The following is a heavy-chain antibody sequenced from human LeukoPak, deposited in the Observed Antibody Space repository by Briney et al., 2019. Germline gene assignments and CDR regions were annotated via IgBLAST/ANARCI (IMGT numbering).Heavy chain of an antibody. CDR3: AREYYYDRSGHLFDY. D-gene: IGHD3-22*01. V-gene: IGHV3-66*02. J-gene: IGHJ4*02. CDR2: LYSGGDT. Sequence: GGSLRLSCAASGFIVSSNYMSWVRQAPGKGLEWVSVLYSGGDTYYADSVKGRFTFSRDNSKNTLYLQMNSLRAEDTAVYYCAREYYYDRSGHLFDYWGQGTLVTVSS. CDR1: GFIVSSNY.